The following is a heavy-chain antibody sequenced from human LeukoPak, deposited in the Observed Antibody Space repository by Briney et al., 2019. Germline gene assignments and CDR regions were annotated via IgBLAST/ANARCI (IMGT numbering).Heavy chain of an antibody. J-gene: IGHJ4*02. Sequence: PGGSLRLSCAASGFTFDDYAMHWVRQAPGKGLEWVSLIGGDGGSTYYADSVKGRFTISRDNSKNSLYLQMNSLRTEDTALYYCAKDRDYDLWSGYYTGRSHDYWGQGTLVTVSS. CDR3: AKDRDYDLWSGYYTGRSHDY. V-gene: IGHV3-43*02. CDR2: IGGDGGST. D-gene: IGHD3-3*01. CDR1: GFTFDDYA.